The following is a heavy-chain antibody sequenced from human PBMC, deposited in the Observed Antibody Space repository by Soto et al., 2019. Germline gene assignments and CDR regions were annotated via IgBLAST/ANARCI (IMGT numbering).Heavy chain of an antibody. J-gene: IGHJ5*02. CDR2: IYHSGNP. Sequence: SETLSLTCAVSGGSISSGGYSWSWIRQPTGKGLEWIGEIYHSGNPKYSSSLKSRVTISVDISEKQSSLKLTSVTAADTAVYWCARDPVDGYAFFDSWGQGALVTVSS. D-gene: IGHD5-12*01. CDR3: ARDPVDGYAFFDS. V-gene: IGHV4-30-2*01. CDR1: GGSISSGGYS.